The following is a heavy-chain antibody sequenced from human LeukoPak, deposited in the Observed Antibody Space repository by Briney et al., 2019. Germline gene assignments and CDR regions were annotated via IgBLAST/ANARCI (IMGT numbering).Heavy chain of an antibody. CDR2: IYYDGRN. CDR3: ARLSPIWWFY. J-gene: IGHJ4*02. D-gene: IGHD2-21*01. Sequence: SETLSLTCTVSGGSISSSSHYWGCIRQPPGKGLEGIGSIYYDGRNYYYPSLKSRATISADTSKNQFSLKLSSVTAADTAVYYCARLSPIWWFYWGQGTLVTVSS. V-gene: IGHV4-39*01. CDR1: GGSISSSSHY.